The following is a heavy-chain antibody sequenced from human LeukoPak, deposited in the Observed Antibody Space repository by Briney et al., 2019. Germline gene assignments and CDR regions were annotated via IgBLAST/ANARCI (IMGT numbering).Heavy chain of an antibody. J-gene: IGHJ5*02. CDR1: GYTFTSYG. Sequence: ASVKVSCNASGYTFTSYGISWERQAPGQGRELVGGISAYNGNTNYSQKLQGRVTMTTDTSTSTAYMELRSLRSDDTAVYYCARDAYYDILTGFDPWGQGTLVTVSS. V-gene: IGHV1-18*01. CDR3: ARDAYYDILTGFDP. D-gene: IGHD3-9*01. CDR2: ISAYNGNT.